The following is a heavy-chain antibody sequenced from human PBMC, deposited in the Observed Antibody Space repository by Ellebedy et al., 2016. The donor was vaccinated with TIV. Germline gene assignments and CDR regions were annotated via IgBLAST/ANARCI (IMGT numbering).Heavy chain of an antibody. CDR2: IKQDGGEK. V-gene: IGHV3-7*01. Sequence: ETLSLTCTVSGGSISSSSYHWGWIRQAPGKGLEWVANIKQDGGEKYYVDSVKGRFTISRDNAKNSLYLQMNSLRAEDTVVYYCARRYFDYWGQGTLVTVSS. CDR1: GGSISSSSYH. CDR3: ARRYFDY. J-gene: IGHJ4*02.